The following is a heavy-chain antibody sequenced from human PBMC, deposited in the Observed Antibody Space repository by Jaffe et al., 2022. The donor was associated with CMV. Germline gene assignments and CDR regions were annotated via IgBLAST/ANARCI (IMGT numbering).Heavy chain of an antibody. Sequence: QLQLQESGPGLVKPSETLSLTCTVSGGSISSSSYYWGWIRQPPGKGLEWIGSIYYSGSTYYNPSLKSRVTISVDTSKNQFSLKLSSVTAADTAVYYCARERGANGWDYYYYYGMDVWGQGTTVTVSS. CDR3: ARERGANGWDYYYYYGMDV. CDR1: GGSISSSSYY. J-gene: IGHJ6*02. CDR2: IYYSGST. V-gene: IGHV4-39*02. D-gene: IGHD6-19*01.